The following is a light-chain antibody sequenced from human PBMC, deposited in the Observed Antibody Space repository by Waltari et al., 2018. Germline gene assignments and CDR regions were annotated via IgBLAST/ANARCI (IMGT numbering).Light chain of an antibody. V-gene: IGKV1-33*01. CDR3: QRYDTFPPLTRDEDLPPIT. J-gene: IGKJ5*01. CDR2: DAS. CDR1: QDIASS. Sequence: DIQMTQSPSFLSASVGDRVTITCQARQDIASSLNWYQQKPGKAPELLIYDASKFQAGVPSRFSGEGYGTDFKFTINSLQPEDIGTYYCQRYDTFPPLTRDEDLPPITFGQGTRLEIK.